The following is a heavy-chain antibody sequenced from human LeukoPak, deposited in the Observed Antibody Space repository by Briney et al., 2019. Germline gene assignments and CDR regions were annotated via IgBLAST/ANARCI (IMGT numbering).Heavy chain of an antibody. V-gene: IGHV4-34*01. CDR3: ARSAGVIQVTAPFRY. CDR2: MNHSGST. CDR1: GGSFSGYY. J-gene: IGHJ4*02. Sequence: SETLSLTCAVYGGSFSGYYWSWIRQPPGKGLEWIGEMNHSGSTNYNPTLKSRVTISVDTSKNQFSLKLSSVTAADTAVYYCARSAGVIQVTAPFRYWGQGTLVTVSS. D-gene: IGHD4-11*01.